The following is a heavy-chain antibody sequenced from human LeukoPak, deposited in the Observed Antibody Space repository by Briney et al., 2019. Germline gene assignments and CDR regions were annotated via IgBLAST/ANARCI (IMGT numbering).Heavy chain of an antibody. D-gene: IGHD6-6*01. CDR2: ISYDGSNK. CDR3: ARVGGSSSRYFDY. V-gene: IGHV3-30-3*01. J-gene: IGHJ4*02. Sequence: GGSLRLSCAASGFTLSSNAMHWVRQAPGKGLEWVALISYDGSNKYYADSVKGRFTISRDNAKNSLYLQMNSLRAEDTAVYYCARVGGSSSRYFDYWGQGTLVTVSS. CDR1: GFTLSSNA.